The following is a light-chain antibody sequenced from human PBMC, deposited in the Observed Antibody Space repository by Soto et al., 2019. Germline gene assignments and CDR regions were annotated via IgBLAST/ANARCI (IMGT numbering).Light chain of an antibody. J-gene: IGLJ2*01. CDR3: HVWDSSTL. CDR2: RDS. V-gene: IGLV3-9*01. Sequence: SYELTQPLSVSVALGQTDRITCGGNNIGSKNVHWYQQKPGQAPVLVIYRDSNRPSGIPERFSGSNSGNTATLTISRAQAGDEADYYCHVWDSSTLFGGGTKLTVL. CDR1: NIGSKN.